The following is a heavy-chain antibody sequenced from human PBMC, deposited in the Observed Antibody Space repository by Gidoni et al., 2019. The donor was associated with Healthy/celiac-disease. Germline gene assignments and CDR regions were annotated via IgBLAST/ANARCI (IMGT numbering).Heavy chain of an antibody. CDR2: SSGSGGST. J-gene: IGHJ4*02. D-gene: IGHD2-2*02. Sequence: EVQLLESGGGLVQPGGSLRLSCAASGFTFSSYAMSWVRQAPGKGLEWVSASSGSGGSTYYADSVKGRFTISRDNSKNTLYLQMNSLRAEDTAVYYCAKDRVYCSSTSCYSSSSPRFDYWGQGTLVTVSS. V-gene: IGHV3-23*01. CDR1: GFTFSSYA. CDR3: AKDRVYCSSTSCYSSSSPRFDY.